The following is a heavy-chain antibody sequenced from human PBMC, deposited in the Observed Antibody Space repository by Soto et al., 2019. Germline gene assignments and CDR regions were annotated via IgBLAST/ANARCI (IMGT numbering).Heavy chain of an antibody. CDR1: GFTFIDAW. J-gene: IGHJ4*02. Sequence: PGGSLRLSCTASGFTFIDAWMSWVRQAPGKGLQWIGRIRSNADGGTTDLTAPVRDRFFISRDDSRNTLYLQMNSLEIDDTAVYFCSTALRRDSALGAYWGLGTLVTVS. CDR3: STALRRDSALGAY. CDR2: IRSNADGGTT. V-gene: IGHV3-15*01. D-gene: IGHD3-16*01.